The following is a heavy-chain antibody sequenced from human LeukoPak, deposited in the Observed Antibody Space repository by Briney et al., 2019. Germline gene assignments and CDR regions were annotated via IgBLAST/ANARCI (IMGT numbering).Heavy chain of an antibody. CDR1: GFTFSSYS. CDR3: ARGKHGGTYYFDY. V-gene: IGHV3-48*01. J-gene: IGHJ4*02. CDR2: ISSSSSTI. Sequence: GGSPRLSCAASGFTFSSYSMNWVRQAPGKGLEWVSYISSSSSTIYYADSVKGRFTISRDNAKNSLYLQMNSLRAEDTAVYYCARGKHGGTYYFDYWGQGTLVTVSS. D-gene: IGHD3/OR15-3a*01.